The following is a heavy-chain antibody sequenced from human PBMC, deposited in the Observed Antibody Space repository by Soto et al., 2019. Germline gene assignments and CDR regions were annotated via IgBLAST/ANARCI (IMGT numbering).Heavy chain of an antibody. Sequence: GESLNISCKASGYTFTNYWISWVRQMPGKGLEWMGRIDPSDSYTNYSPSFEGHVTISADKSISTAYLQWSRLKASDTAMYFCARRVRSPPRLSHPMDVWGQGTTVTVSS. CDR2: IDPSDSYT. D-gene: IGHD4-17*01. CDR3: ARRVRSPPRLSHPMDV. V-gene: IGHV5-10-1*01. CDR1: GYTFTNYW. J-gene: IGHJ6*02.